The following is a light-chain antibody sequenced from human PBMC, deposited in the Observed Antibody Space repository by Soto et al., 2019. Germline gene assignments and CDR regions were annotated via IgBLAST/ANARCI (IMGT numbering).Light chain of an antibody. CDR2: FIS. Sequence: DIEVTQSRASRSSAVWGTVTISFRASQTVSSYLNWYQQKVGQAPRLLIYFISRLQTGVPSRFSGSGSGRDFTLTITSPQPEDSATYYCQQTYSRPITFGQGTRLEIK. J-gene: IGKJ5*01. V-gene: IGKV1-39*01. CDR3: QQTYSRPIT. CDR1: QTVSSY.